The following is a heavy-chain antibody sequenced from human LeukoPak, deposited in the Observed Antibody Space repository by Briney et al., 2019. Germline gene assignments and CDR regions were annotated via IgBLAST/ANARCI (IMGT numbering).Heavy chain of an antibody. Sequence: PSGALSLTSAVSGGSLSSSNWWSWGRPPPREGLGWVGGIYHSGSTNYNPSLKSRVTISVDKSKNQFSLKLSSVTAADTAVYYCARADGSSTVTTSGWFDPWGQGTLVTVSS. J-gene: IGHJ5*02. CDR3: ARADGSSTVTTSGWFDP. V-gene: IGHV4-4*02. CDR1: GGSLSSSNW. D-gene: IGHD4-17*01. CDR2: IYHSGST.